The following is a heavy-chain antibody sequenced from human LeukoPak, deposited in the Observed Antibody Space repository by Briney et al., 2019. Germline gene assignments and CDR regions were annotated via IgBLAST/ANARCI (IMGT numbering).Heavy chain of an antibody. Sequence: ASVKVSCKASGGTFSSYAISWVRQAPGQGLEWMGGIIPIFGTANYAQKFQGRVTITADESTSTAYMELSSLRSEDTAVYYCARVRQYQLLYLDYWGQGTLVTVSS. CDR1: GGTFSSYA. CDR3: ARVRQYQLLYLDY. CDR2: IIPIFGTA. J-gene: IGHJ4*02. D-gene: IGHD2-2*01. V-gene: IGHV1-69*13.